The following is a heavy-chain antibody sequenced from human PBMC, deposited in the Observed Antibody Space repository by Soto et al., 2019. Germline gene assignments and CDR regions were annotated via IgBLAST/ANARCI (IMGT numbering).Heavy chain of an antibody. D-gene: IGHD3-22*01. V-gene: IGHV3-53*01. CDR3: ARLYYDSSDYRRAFDY. Sequence: GGSLRLSCAASGVSVSSNYMNWVRQAPGKGLEWVSVIYSGGSTFYADSVKGRFTISRDNSKNTLYLQMNNLRAEDTAVYYCARLYYDSSDYRRAFDYWGQGTLVTVSS. CDR1: GVSVSSNY. J-gene: IGHJ4*02. CDR2: IYSGGST.